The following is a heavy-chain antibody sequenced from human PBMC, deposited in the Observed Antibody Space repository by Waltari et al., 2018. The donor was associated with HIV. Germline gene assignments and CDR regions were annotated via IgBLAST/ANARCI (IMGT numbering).Heavy chain of an antibody. CDR3: ARDFSIADYYYGMDV. Sequence: QVQLVESGGGVVQPGRSLRLSCAASGFTFSSYAMHWVRQAPGKGLGWVAGISYDGSNKYYADSVKGRFTISRDNSKNTLYLQMNSLRAEDTAVYYCARDFSIADYYYGMDVWGQGTTVTVSS. CDR1: GFTFSSYA. CDR2: ISYDGSNK. D-gene: IGHD3-22*01. V-gene: IGHV3-30*01. J-gene: IGHJ6*02.